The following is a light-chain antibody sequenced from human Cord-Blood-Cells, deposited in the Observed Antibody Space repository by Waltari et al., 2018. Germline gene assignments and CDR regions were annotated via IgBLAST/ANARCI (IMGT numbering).Light chain of an antibody. V-gene: IGKV4-1*01. Sequence: MVMTQSPDSLAVSLGDVATINRKSSQSVLYSSNNKNYLAWYQQKPGQPPKLLIYWASTRESGVPDRFSGSGSGTDFTLTISSLQAEDVAVYYCQHGITFGQGTRLEIK. CDR3: QHGIT. CDR1: QSVLYSSNNKNY. J-gene: IGKJ5*01. CDR2: WAS.